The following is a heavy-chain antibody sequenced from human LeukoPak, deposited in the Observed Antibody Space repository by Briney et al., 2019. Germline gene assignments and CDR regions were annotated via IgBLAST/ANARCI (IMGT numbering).Heavy chain of an antibody. J-gene: IGHJ4*02. CDR2: ISTSSIYI. V-gene: IGHV3-21*01. Sequence: GGSLRLSCAASGFTFNTYSMNWVRRAPGKGLEWVSSISTSSIYIYYADSVKGRFTISRDNAKNSLYLQMNSLRAEDTAVYYCARGDWSSSPFDYWGQGSLVTVSS. CDR3: ARGDWSSSPFDY. D-gene: IGHD6-6*01. CDR1: GFTFNTYS.